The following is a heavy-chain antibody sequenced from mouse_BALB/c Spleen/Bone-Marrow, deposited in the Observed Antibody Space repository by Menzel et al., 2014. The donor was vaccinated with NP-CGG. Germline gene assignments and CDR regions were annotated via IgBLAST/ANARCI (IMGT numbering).Heavy chain of an antibody. CDR1: GFTFTDYY. D-gene: IGHD2-13*01. CDR3: ARVYFDDYEAWFAY. J-gene: IGHJ3*01. CDR2: IRNNANGYTT. V-gene: IGHV7-3*02. Sequence: EVKLVESGGGLVQPGGSLRLSCATSGFTFTDYYMSWVRQPPGKALEWLGFIRNNANGYTTEYSASVKGRFTISRDNSQSILFLQMNTLRTEDSAIYYCARVYFDDYEAWFAYWGQGTLVTVSA.